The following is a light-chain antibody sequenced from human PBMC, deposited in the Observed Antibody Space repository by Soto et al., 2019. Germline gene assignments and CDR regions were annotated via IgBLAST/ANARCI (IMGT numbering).Light chain of an antibody. CDR3: SSYTSSSTPYV. J-gene: IGLJ1*01. CDR1: SSDVGGYNY. CDR2: DVS. Sequence: QCALTQPASVSGSPGQSITISCTGTSSDVGGYNYVSWFQQHPGKAPKLIIYDVSDRPSGVSNRFSGSKSGNTASLTISGLQAEDEADYFCSSYTSSSTPYVFGTGTKLTVL. V-gene: IGLV2-14*01.